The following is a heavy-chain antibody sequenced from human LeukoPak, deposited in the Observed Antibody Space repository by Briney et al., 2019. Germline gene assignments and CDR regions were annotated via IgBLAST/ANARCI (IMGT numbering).Heavy chain of an antibody. CDR3: AREGSRRYDTPTDYYYMDV. V-gene: IGHV6-1*01. Sequence: SQTLSLTCAISGDSVSSNSAAWNWIRQSPSRGLEWLGRTYYRAKWYNDYAVSVKSRITINPDTSKNQFSLQLNSVTPEDTAVYYCAREGSRRYDTPTDYYYMDVWGKGTTVTVSS. CDR1: GDSVSSNSAA. CDR2: TYYRAKWYN. D-gene: IGHD4-17*01. J-gene: IGHJ6*03.